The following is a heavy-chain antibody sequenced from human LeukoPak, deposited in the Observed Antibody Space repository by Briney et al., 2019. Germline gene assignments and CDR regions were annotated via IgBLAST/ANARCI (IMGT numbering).Heavy chain of an antibody. CDR3: VRDRAAK. J-gene: IGHJ4*02. CDR2: ISSDGSTT. V-gene: IGHV3-74*01. CDR1: GFTFSNYW. Sequence: GGSLRLSCAASGFTFSNYWMHWVRQAPGKGLVWVSHISSDGSTTNCADSVKGRFTISRDNAKNTLFLQMNSLRAEDTAVYHCVRDRAAKWGQGTLVTVSA.